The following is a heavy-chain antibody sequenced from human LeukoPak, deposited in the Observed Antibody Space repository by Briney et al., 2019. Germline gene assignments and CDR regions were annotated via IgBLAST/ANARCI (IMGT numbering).Heavy chain of an antibody. V-gene: IGHV3-7*01. Sequence: GGSLTLSCATSGFTFTTYWMNWVRQAPGKGLEWVANIKQDGSEKYYVDSVKGRFTISRDNARNSLYLQMNSLRADDTAVYYCARAYYESSAYRHAVYFDYWGQGTLVTVSS. J-gene: IGHJ4*02. CDR2: IKQDGSEK. CDR3: ARAYYESSAYRHAVYFDY. D-gene: IGHD3-22*01. CDR1: GFTFTTYW.